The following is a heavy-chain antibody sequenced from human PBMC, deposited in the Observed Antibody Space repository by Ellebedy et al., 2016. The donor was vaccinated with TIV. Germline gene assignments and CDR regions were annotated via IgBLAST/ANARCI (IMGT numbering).Heavy chain of an antibody. D-gene: IGHD4-11*01. CDR3: ARDKGAVTTTLHFDY. Sequence: GESLKISCAASGFTFSSYGMHWVRQAPGKGLEWVALIWYDGNNKYYADSVKGRFTISRDNSKNPLYLQMNSLRAEDTAVYHCARDKGAVTTTLHFDYWGQGTLVTVSS. CDR1: GFTFSSYG. J-gene: IGHJ4*02. CDR2: IWYDGNNK. V-gene: IGHV3-33*01.